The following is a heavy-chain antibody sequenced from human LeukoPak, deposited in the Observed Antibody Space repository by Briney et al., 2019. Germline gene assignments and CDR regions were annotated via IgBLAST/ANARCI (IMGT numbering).Heavy chain of an antibody. CDR2: FYYTGST. CDR3: ARGGNALDY. CDR1: GGSISTYY. Sequence: KPSETLSLTCTVSGGSISTYYWSWIRQPPGKGLDWIGSFYYTGSTNYNPSLRSRVTISLDTSENQISLRLSSVTAADTAVYYCARGGNALDYWGQGTLVTVSS. D-gene: IGHD4-23*01. J-gene: IGHJ4*02. V-gene: IGHV4-59*01.